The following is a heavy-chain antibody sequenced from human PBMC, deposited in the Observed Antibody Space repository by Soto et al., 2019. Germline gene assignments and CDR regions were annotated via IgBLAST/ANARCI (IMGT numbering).Heavy chain of an antibody. J-gene: IGHJ4*02. Sequence: QVQLVESGGGVVQPGRSLRLSCAASGFTFSSYAMHWVRQAPGKGLEWVAVISYDGSNKYYADSVKGRFTISRDNSKNKLYLQMNSLRAEDTAVYYCSTLVVSGVADIDYWGQGTLVTVSS. D-gene: IGHD6-19*01. CDR2: ISYDGSNK. CDR3: STLVVSGVADIDY. CDR1: GFTFSSYA. V-gene: IGHV3-30-3*01.